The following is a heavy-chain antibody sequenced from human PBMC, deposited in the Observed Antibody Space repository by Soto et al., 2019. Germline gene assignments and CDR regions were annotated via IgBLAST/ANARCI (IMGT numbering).Heavy chain of an antibody. D-gene: IGHD6-13*01. CDR3: ARGVAAAVPNHAAFDI. Sequence: SETLSLTCTVSGGSISSSSYYWGWIRQPPGKGLEWIGSIYYSGSTYYNPSLKSRVTISVDTSKNQFSLKLSSVTAADTAVYYCARGVAAAVPNHAAFDIWGQGTMVTVSS. CDR2: IYYSGST. CDR1: GGSISSSSYY. V-gene: IGHV4-39*01. J-gene: IGHJ3*02.